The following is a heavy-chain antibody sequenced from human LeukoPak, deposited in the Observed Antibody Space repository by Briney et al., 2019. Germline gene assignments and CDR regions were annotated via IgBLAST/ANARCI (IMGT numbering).Heavy chain of an antibody. Sequence: PGGSLRLSCAASGFTFSSYAMSWVRQAPGKGLEWVSTISNNGGGTHYADSVKGRFTISRDNSKTTLYLQMNSLRAEDTAVYYCAPLTVADSLFDYWGQGTLVTVSS. J-gene: IGHJ4*02. D-gene: IGHD6-19*01. CDR3: APLTVADSLFDY. V-gene: IGHV3-23*01. CDR1: GFTFSSYA. CDR2: ISNNGGGT.